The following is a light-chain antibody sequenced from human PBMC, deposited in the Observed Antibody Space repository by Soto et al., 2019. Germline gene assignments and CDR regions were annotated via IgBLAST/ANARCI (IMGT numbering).Light chain of an antibody. Sequence: DIQMTKSPSTLSAYKGDRVTITCRASQSISSWLAWYQQKPGKAPKLLIYDASSLESGVPSRFSGSGSGTEFTLTISSLQPDDFATYYCQQYNSYSKTFGQGGKVDI. CDR3: QQYNSYSKT. J-gene: IGKJ1*01. CDR1: QSISSW. CDR2: DAS. V-gene: IGKV1-5*01.